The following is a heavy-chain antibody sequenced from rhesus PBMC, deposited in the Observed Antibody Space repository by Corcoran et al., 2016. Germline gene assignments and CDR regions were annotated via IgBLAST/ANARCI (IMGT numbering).Heavy chain of an antibody. CDR1: GYSISSGYG. CDR3: ARDRSGSWDY. J-gene: IGHJ4*01. V-gene: IGHV4-122*02. Sequence: QLQLQESGPGLVKPSETLSLTCAVSGYSISSGYGWSWIRQPPGKGLEWIGYISYSGSTSYNPSLKRRVTISRDTSKNQFSLKLSSVTAADTAVYYCARDRSGSWDYWGQGVLVTVSS. D-gene: IGHD6-25*01. CDR2: ISYSGST.